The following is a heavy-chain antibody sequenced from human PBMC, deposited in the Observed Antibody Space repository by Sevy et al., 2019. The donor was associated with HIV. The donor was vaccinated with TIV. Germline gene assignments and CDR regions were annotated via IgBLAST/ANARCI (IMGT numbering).Heavy chain of an antibody. D-gene: IGHD1-26*01. V-gene: IGHV3-20*04. CDR3: VRAFSATYSAYFDY. CDR1: GVTTEDYG. Sequence: GGSLRLSCAGSGVTTEDYGMNWVRQVPGKGLEWVSGIYWNGGSTAYADSVKGRFTISRDNAKRSLYLQMNRLRVDDTALYYCVRAFSATYSAYFDYWGQGALVTVSS. CDR2: IYWNGGST. J-gene: IGHJ4*02.